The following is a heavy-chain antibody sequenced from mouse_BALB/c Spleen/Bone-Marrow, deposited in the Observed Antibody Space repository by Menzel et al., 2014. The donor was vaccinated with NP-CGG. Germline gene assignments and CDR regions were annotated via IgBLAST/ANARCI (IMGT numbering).Heavy chain of an antibody. V-gene: IGHV14-3*02. CDR3: ASYYYGSYGFAY. J-gene: IGHJ3*01. D-gene: IGHD1-1*01. CDR2: IDPANDNT. CDR1: GFNIKDFY. Sequence: EVQRVESGAELVRSGASVKLSCTASGFNIKDFYMHWVKQRPEQGLEWIGWIDPANDNTKYDPKFQGKATITADTSSNTAYLQLSSLTSEDTAVCYCASYYYGSYGFAYWGQGTLVTVSA.